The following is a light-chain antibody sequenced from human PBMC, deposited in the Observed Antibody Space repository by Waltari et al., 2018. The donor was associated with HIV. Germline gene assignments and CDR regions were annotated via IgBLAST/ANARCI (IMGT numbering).Light chain of an antibody. V-gene: IGLV3-25*03. Sequence: SSALTQTPSVSVSPGQTATITCSGEAFPSRYAHGYHQRACQAPFFVIYQDHNRPSGIPDRCAGSSSCTVLTLTISGFQTEDVGDCYCQTTDTNGVVVFGGGTKVTVL. CDR3: QTTDTNGVVV. J-gene: IGLJ2*01. CDR1: AFPSRY. CDR2: QDH.